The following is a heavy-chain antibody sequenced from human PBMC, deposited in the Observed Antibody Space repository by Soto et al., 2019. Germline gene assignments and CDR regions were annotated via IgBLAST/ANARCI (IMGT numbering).Heavy chain of an antibody. V-gene: IGHV3-33*01. CDR3: AREYYYDSSGPYPDDY. D-gene: IGHD3-22*01. CDR1: GFTFSSYG. Sequence: QVQLVESGGGVVQPGRSLRLSCAASGFTFSSYGMHWVRQAPGKGLEWVAVIWYDGSNKYYADSVKGRFTISRDNSKNTLYLQMNSLRAEDTAVYYCAREYYYDSSGPYPDDYWGQGTLVTVSS. J-gene: IGHJ4*02. CDR2: IWYDGSNK.